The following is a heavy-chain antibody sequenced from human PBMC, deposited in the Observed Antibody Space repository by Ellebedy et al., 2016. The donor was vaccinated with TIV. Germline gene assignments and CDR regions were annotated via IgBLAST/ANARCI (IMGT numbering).Heavy chain of an antibody. CDR2: INPNSGGT. Sequence: ASVKVSCXASGYTFTGYYMHWVRQAPGQGLEWMGWINPNSGGTNYAQKFQGRVTMTRDTSISTAYMELSRLRSDDTAVYYCARNVIQLFPYFDYWGQGTLVTVSS. CDR1: GYTFTGYY. V-gene: IGHV1-2*02. J-gene: IGHJ4*02. CDR3: ARNVIQLFPYFDY. D-gene: IGHD5-18*01.